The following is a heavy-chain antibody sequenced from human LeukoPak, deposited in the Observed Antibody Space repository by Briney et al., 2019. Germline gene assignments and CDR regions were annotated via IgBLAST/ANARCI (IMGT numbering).Heavy chain of an antibody. CDR3: ARCSTGYSSGWYNLHAFDI. V-gene: IGHV4-31*03. Sequence: PSQTLSLTCTVSGGSIRTGGYYWSWIRQQSGKGLEWIGYIYYSGSTYYNPSLKSRASVSIDTSKNQFSLKLSSVTAADTAVYYCARCSTGYSSGWYNLHAFDIWGQGTMVTVSS. CDR1: GGSIRTGGYY. CDR2: IYYSGST. D-gene: IGHD6-19*01. J-gene: IGHJ3*02.